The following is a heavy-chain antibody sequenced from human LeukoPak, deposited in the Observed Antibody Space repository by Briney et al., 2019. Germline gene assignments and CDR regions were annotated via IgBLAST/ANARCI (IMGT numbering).Heavy chain of an antibody. CDR2: ISPHSGGT. V-gene: IGHV1-2*02. D-gene: IGHD2-2*01. J-gene: IGHJ4*02. CDR1: GYTFTGYY. CDR3: ARDVGEYCSSTNCYASHY. Sequence: ASVKVSCKASGYTFTGYYIHWVRQAPGQGLEWMGWISPHSGGTNYAQKFQGGGTMTRDTSITTAYMELSSLRSDDTAVYYCARDVGEYCSSTNCYASHYWGQGTLVTVSS.